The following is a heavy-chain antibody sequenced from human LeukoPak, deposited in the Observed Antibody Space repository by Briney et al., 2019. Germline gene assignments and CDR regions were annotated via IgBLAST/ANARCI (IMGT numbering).Heavy chain of an antibody. Sequence: PGGSLRLSCAASGFTFDDYGMSWVRQAPGKGLEWVSSLSSSSSYIYYADSVKGRFTISRDNAKNSLYLQMNSLRAEDTAVYYCARARDDYGDYARLSYWGQGTLVTVSS. J-gene: IGHJ4*02. CDR1: GFTFDDYG. CDR2: LSSSSSYI. V-gene: IGHV3-21*01. D-gene: IGHD4-17*01. CDR3: ARARDDYGDYARLSY.